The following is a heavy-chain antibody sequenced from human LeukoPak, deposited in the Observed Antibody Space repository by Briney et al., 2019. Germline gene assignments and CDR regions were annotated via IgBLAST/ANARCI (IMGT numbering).Heavy chain of an antibody. D-gene: IGHD5-12*01. V-gene: IGHV4-59*01. CDR2: IYNGGTT. CDR1: GGSLRTYS. Sequence: SETLSLTCSVSGGSLRTYSWTWVRQSPGKRLEWIGSIYNGGTTNYNPSLKSRATISPDTAKNQFSLRLRSVTAADTAIYYCARDTTVASGMQYWGQGTLVSVSS. CDR3: ARDTTVASGMQY. J-gene: IGHJ4*02.